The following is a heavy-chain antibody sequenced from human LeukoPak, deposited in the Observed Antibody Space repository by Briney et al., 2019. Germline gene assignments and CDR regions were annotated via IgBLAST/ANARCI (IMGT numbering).Heavy chain of an antibody. CDR1: GYTFTSYY. CDR3: ARDSWELNAFDI. V-gene: IGHV1-46*01. CDR2: INPSGGST. D-gene: IGHD1-26*01. J-gene: IGHJ3*02. Sequence: ASVKVSCKASGYTFTSYYMHWVRPAPGQGLEWMGIINPSGGSTSYAQKLQGGVTMTRDTSTSTVYMELSSLRSEDTAVYYCARDSWELNAFDIWGQGTMVTVSS.